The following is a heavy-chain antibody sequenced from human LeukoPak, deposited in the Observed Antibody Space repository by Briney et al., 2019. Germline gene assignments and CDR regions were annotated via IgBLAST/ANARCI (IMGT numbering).Heavy chain of an antibody. CDR2: FDPEDGET. J-gene: IGHJ4*02. V-gene: IGHV1-24*01. CDR3: ATYYYDSSGYYYEPTPFDY. Sequence: GASVKVSCKVSGYTLTELSMHWVRQAPGKGLEWMGGFDPEDGETIYAQKFQGRVTMTEDTSTDTAYMELSSLRSEDTAVYYCATYYYDSSGYYYEPTPFDYWGQGTLVTVSS. D-gene: IGHD3-22*01. CDR1: GYTLTELS.